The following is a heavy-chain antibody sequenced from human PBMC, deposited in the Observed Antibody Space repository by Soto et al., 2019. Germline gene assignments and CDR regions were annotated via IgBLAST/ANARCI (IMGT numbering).Heavy chain of an antibody. V-gene: IGHV4-4*09. CDR3: ARLVVKTATDAFDV. D-gene: IGHD2-21*01. J-gene: IGHJ3*01. CDR1: GDSISSNY. CDR2: IHSSGST. Sequence: QVQLQESGPGLVKPSETLSLTCTVSGDSISSNYWSWVRQSPGTGLEWLGYIHSSGSTNYRSSLKSRLTMSVDTSNNHFSLNLSSVTAADTAVYYCARLVVKTATDAFDVWGQGTRVTVSS.